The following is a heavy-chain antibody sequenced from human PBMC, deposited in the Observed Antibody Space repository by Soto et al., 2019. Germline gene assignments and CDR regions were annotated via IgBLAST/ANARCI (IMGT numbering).Heavy chain of an antibody. CDR2: INPNSGGT. Sequence: ASVKVSCKASGYTFTGYYMHWVRQAPGQGLEWMGWINPNSGGTNYAQKFQGWVTMTRDTSISTAYMELSRLRSDDTAVYYCARDRRFGESSDAFDIWGQGTMVTVSS. J-gene: IGHJ3*02. V-gene: IGHV1-2*04. CDR3: ARDRRFGESSDAFDI. D-gene: IGHD3-10*01. CDR1: GYTFTGYY.